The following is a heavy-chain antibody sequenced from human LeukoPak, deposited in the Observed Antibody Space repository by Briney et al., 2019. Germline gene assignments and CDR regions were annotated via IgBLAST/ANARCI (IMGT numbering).Heavy chain of an antibody. J-gene: IGHJ4*02. CDR1: GFTFDDYA. V-gene: IGHV3-9*01. CDR3: AKDMGNYYDSSGCAFDY. Sequence: PGGSLRLSCAASGFTFDDYAMHWVRQAPGKGLEWVSGISWNSGSIGYADSVKGRFTISRDNAKNSLYLQMNSLRAEDTALYYCAKDMGNYYDSSGCAFDYWGQGTLVTVSS. CDR2: ISWNSGSI. D-gene: IGHD3-22*01.